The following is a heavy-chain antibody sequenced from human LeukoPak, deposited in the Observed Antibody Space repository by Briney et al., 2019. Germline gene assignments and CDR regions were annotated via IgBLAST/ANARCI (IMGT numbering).Heavy chain of an antibody. CDR1: GYSISSGYY. CDR3: ARHVILRGVFDWFDP. D-gene: IGHD3-10*01. CDR2: IYHSGST. V-gene: IGHV4-38-2*02. Sequence: SETLSLTCTVSGYSISSGYYWGWIRQPPGKGLEWIGSIYHSGSTYYNPSLNSPVAISVDTSRNQFSLKLISVTAADTALYYCARHVILRGVFDWFDPWGQGTLVTVSS. J-gene: IGHJ5*02.